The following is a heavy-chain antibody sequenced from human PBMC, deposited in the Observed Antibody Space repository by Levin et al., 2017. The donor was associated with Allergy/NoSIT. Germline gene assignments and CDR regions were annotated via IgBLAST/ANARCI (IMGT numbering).Heavy chain of an antibody. CDR3: SKGITGDSWSFDY. CDR2: IPWDGGST. V-gene: IGHV3-43*01. J-gene: IGHJ4*02. CDR1: GFSFKDYS. D-gene: IGHD6-13*01. Sequence: GGSLRLSCAASGFSFKDYSMHWVRLTPRKGLEWVSLIPWDGGSTYYADSVKGRFTISRDNNKQSLFLQMNSLTTEDTALSFCSKGITGDSWSFDYWGQGNLVTVAS.